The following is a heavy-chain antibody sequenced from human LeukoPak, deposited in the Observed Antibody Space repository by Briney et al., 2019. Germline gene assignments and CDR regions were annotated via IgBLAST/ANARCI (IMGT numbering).Heavy chain of an antibody. CDR2: INPSGGST. CDR3: ASSIAVAGTGFDY. Sequence: GASVKVSCKASGYTFTSYYMHWVRQAPGQGLEWMGIINPSGGSTSYAQKFQGRVTMTRDMSTSTVYMELSRLRSDDTAVYYCASSIAVAGTGFDYWGQGTLVTVSS. CDR1: GYTFTSYY. D-gene: IGHD6-19*01. V-gene: IGHV1-46*01. J-gene: IGHJ4*02.